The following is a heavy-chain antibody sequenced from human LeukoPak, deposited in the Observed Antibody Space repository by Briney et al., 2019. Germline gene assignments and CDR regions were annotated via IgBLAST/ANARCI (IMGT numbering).Heavy chain of an antibody. CDR2: INAGNGNT. D-gene: IGHD5-24*01. CDR1: GYTFTSYA. J-gene: IGHJ6*03. CDR3: ARGRGYNYGGYYYYMDV. V-gene: IGHV1-3*03. Sequence: AASVKVSCKASGYTFTSYAMHWVRQAPGQRLEWMGWINAGNGNTKYSQEFQGRVTITRDTSASTAYMELSSLRSEDMAVYYCARGRGYNYGGYYYYMDVWGKGTTVTVSS.